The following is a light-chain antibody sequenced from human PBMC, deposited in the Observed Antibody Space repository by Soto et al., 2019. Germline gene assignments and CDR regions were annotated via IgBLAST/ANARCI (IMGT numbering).Light chain of an antibody. CDR3: RKSGSPPPAYT. CDR2: GAS. J-gene: IGKJ2*01. V-gene: IGKV3-20*01. CDR1: QSVSGSY. Sequence: ESVLTQSPGTLSLSPGDRATLSCRASQSVSGSYLAWYQQKPGQAPRLLIYGASSRATGIPDRFSGSGAGTYFTLTINRLEPEDFAVHSCRKSGSPPPAYTVGQGTKLEIK.